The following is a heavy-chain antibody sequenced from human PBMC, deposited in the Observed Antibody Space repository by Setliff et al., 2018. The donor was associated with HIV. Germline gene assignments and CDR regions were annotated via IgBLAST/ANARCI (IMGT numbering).Heavy chain of an antibody. D-gene: IGHD3-22*01. V-gene: IGHV4-34*01. CDR2: INHSGST. CDR1: GGSFSGYY. J-gene: IGHJ6*02. Sequence: SETLSLTCAVYGGSFSGYYWSWIRQPPGKGLEWIGEINHSGSTYYNPSLKSRVTISVDTSKNQFSLKLTSVTAADTAVYYCASVFESSAYSYYYGMDVWGQGTTVTVSS. CDR3: ASVFESSAYSYYYGMDV.